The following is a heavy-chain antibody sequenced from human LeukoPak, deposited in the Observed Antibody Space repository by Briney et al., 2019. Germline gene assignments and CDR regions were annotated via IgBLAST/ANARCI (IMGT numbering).Heavy chain of an antibody. J-gene: IGHJ4*02. V-gene: IGHV3-30*18. CDR2: ISYDGTNK. CDR3: VKDRAD. Sequence: GGSLRLSCAASGFTFSSYGMRWVRQAPGKGMEWVAVISYDGTNKYYADSVKGRFTISRDNSRNTLYLQMNSLRAEDTALYYCVKDRADWGQGTLVTVSS. CDR1: GFTFSSYG.